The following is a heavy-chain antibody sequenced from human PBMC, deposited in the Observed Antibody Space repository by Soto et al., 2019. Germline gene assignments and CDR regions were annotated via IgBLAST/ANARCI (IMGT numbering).Heavy chain of an antibody. CDR1: GFTFSDYY. CDR3: ARDQVVVVARGLDV. D-gene: IGHD2-15*01. Sequence: GGSLRLSCAASGFTFSDYYMSWIRQAPGKGLEWVSYISSSGSTIYYADSVKGRFTISRDNAKNSLYLQMNSLRAEDTAVYYCARDQVVVVARGLDVWGKGTTVTVSS. CDR2: ISSSGSTI. V-gene: IGHV3-11*01. J-gene: IGHJ6*04.